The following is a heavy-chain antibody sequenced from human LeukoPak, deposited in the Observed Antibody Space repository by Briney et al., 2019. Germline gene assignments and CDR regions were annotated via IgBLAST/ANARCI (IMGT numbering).Heavy chain of an antibody. CDR1: GFTFIGYG. J-gene: IGHJ4*02. V-gene: IGHV3-30*02. CDR3: AKSYGSGSYSPAFDY. Sequence: HPGGSLRLSCAASGFTFIGYGMHWVRQAPGKGLEWVTFIHYDGSKKNYADSAKGRFTISRDNSKNTLYLQMNSLRAEDTAVYYCAKSYGSGSYSPAFDYWGQGTLVTVSS. CDR2: IHYDGSKK. D-gene: IGHD3-10*01.